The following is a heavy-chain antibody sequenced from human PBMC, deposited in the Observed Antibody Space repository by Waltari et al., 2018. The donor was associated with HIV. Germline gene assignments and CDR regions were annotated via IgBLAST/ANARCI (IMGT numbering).Heavy chain of an antibody. J-gene: IGHJ5*02. CDR2: IDYTGRA. D-gene: IGHD2-21*01. CDR1: GHSVGRGSYY. Sequence: QVQLQESGPGLVKPTATVSLTCSVSGHSVGRGSYYWSWMRQPPGKGLEWIGNIDYTGRANYNPSLKTRVTISADTSKNHLSLKLTSVTAGDTAIYYCARVVASAGLRFDRWGQGSLVTVSS. V-gene: IGHV4-61*03. CDR3: ARVVASAGLRFDR.